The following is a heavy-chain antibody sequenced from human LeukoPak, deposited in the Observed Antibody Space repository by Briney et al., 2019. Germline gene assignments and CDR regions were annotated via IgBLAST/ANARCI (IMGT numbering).Heavy chain of an antibody. D-gene: IGHD2-15*01. CDR1: GFTFSSYA. CDR3: ALYCSGGSCYSD. CDR2: ISSNGGST. Sequence: PGGSLSLSCSASGFTFSSYAMHWVRQAPGKGLEYVSAISSNGGSTYYADSVKGRFTISRDNSKNTLYLQMSSLRAEDTAVYYCALYCSGGSCYSDWGQGTLVTVSS. V-gene: IGHV3-64D*06. J-gene: IGHJ4*02.